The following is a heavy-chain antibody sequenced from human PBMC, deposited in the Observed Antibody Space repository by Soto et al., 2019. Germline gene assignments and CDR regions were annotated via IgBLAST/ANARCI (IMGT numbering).Heavy chain of an antibody. V-gene: IGHV3-30*18. D-gene: IGHD5-18*01. CDR2: ISYDGSNK. Sequence: QVQLVESGGGVVQPGRSLRLSCAASGFTFCSYGMHWVRQAPGKGLEWVAVISYDGSNKYYADSVKGRFTISRDNSKNTLYLQMTSLRAEDTAVYYCAKCTWIQLWSIGMDVWGQGTTVTVSS. CDR1: GFTFCSYG. J-gene: IGHJ6*02. CDR3: AKCTWIQLWSIGMDV.